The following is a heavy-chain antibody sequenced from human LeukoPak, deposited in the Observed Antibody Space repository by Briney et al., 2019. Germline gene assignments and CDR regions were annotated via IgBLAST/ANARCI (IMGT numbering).Heavy chain of an antibody. J-gene: IGHJ6*02. V-gene: IGHV3-64*01. CDR1: GFTFSSYA. CDR2: ISSNGGST. D-gene: IGHD4-23*01. CDR3: ARSGGYYYYGMDV. Sequence: PGRSLRLSCAASGFTFSSYAMHWVRQAPGKGLEYVSAISSNGGSTYYANSVKGRFTISRDNSKNTLYLQMGSLRAEVMAVYHCARSGGYYYYGMDVWGQGTTVTVSS.